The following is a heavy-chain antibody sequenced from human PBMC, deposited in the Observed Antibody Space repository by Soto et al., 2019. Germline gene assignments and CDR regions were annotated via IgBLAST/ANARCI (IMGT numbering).Heavy chain of an antibody. J-gene: IGHJ4*02. V-gene: IGHV3-11*06. D-gene: IGHD6-19*01. CDR1: GFTFSDYY. CDR3: ARDHSSGWYDY. CDR2: ISSSSSYT. Sequence: GSLRLSCAASGFTFSDYYMSWIRQAPGKGLEWVSYISSSSSYTNYADSVKGRFAISRDNAKNSLYLQMNSLRAEDTAVYYCARDHSSGWYDYWGQGTLVNVSS.